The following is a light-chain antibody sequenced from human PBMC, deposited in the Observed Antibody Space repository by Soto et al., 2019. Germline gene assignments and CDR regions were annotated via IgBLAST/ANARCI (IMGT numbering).Light chain of an antibody. J-gene: IGKJ1*01. CDR3: HQRQSWPRT. CDR1: QSVNDY. V-gene: IGKV3-11*01. Sequence: EIVLTQSPATLSLSPGERATLSCRASQSVNDYLAWYQQKPGQAPRLLIYLTSNRAAGIPARFSGSGSGTDFTLTISDVEPEDFAVYYCHQRQSWPRTFGQGTKVDIK. CDR2: LTS.